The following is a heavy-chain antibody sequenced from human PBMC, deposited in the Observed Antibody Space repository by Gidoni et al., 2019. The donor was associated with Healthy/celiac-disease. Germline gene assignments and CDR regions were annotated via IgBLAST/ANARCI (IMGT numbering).Heavy chain of an antibody. Sequence: EVQLVESGGGVVQPGGSLSLSCSASGFTFADYAMHWVRQAPGKGLAWVSLISGDGGSTYYADSVKGRFTISRDNSKNSLYLQMNSLRAEDTALYYCAKTIAAAHAKAYYYYYGMDVWGQGTTVTVSS. CDR2: ISGDGGST. J-gene: IGHJ6*02. D-gene: IGHD6-13*01. V-gene: IGHV3-43D*03. CDR3: AKTIAAAHAKAYYYYYGMDV. CDR1: GFTFADYA.